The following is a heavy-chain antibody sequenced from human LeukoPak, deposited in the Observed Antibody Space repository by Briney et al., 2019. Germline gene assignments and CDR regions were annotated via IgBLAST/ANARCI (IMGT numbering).Heavy chain of an antibody. CDR2: ISYDGSNK. D-gene: IGHD3-10*01. Sequence: PGGSLRLSCAASGFTFSSYAMHWVRQAPGKGLEWVAVISYDGSNKYYADSVKGRFTISRDNSKNTLYLQMNSLKTEDTAVYYCTTRITMVRGVIHDDWGQGTLVTVSS. CDR3: TTRITMVRGVIHDD. V-gene: IGHV3-30*04. CDR1: GFTFSSYA. J-gene: IGHJ4*02.